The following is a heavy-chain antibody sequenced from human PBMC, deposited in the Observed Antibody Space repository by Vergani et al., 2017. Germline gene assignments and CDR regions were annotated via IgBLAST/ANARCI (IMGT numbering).Heavy chain of an antibody. CDR3: ASSYVRYYYYYMDV. J-gene: IGHJ6*03. D-gene: IGHD1-26*01. V-gene: IGHV4-59*11. CDR1: GGSISSHY. Sequence: QVQLQESGPGLVKPSETLSLTCTVSGGSISSHYWSWIRQPPGKGLEWIGYIYYSGSTNYNPSLKSRVTISVDTSKNQFSLKLSSVTAADTAVYYCASSYVRYYYYYMDVWGKGTTVTVSS. CDR2: IYYSGST.